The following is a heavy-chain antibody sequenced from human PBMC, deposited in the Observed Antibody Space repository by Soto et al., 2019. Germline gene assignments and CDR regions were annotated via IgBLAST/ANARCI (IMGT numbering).Heavy chain of an antibody. V-gene: IGHV3-66*01. D-gene: IGHD2-21*02. Sequence: EVQLVESGGGLVQPGGSLRLSRAASGFTVSSHYMSWVRQAPGKGLEWVSVIYSGGSTYYTDSVKGRFTISRDNSKNTLFLQMNSLRAEDMAVYYCARDYYGGNSRYFDLWGRGTLVTVSS. CDR3: ARDYYGGNSRYFDL. CDR1: GFTVSSHY. CDR2: IYSGGST. J-gene: IGHJ2*01.